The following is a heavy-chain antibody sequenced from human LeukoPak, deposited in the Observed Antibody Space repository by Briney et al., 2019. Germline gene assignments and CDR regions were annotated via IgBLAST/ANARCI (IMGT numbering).Heavy chain of an antibody. D-gene: IGHD3-10*01. CDR3: ARELISSRAAFDT. J-gene: IGHJ3*02. V-gene: IGHV4-34*01. Sequence: SETLSLTCAVYGGSLNDYLWSWIRQPPGQGLEWIGEVGHSGTTNYNPSLKSRVTTSVDTSKNQFSLKLNSVTAADTAVYFCARELISSRAAFDTWGQGTVVTVSS. CDR1: GGSLNDYL. CDR2: VGHSGTT.